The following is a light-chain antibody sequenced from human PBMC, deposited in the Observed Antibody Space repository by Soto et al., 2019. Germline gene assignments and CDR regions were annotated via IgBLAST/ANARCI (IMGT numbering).Light chain of an antibody. CDR2: KAS. CDR3: QQYNNWPRT. J-gene: IGKJ1*01. Sequence: DIQMTQSPSTLSASVGDRVTITCRASQSISSWLAWYQQKPGKAPKLLIYKASTLGSGVPSNFSGSGSGTEFTLTISSLQSEDFAVYYCQQYNNWPRTFGQRTKVDIK. V-gene: IGKV1-5*03. CDR1: QSISSW.